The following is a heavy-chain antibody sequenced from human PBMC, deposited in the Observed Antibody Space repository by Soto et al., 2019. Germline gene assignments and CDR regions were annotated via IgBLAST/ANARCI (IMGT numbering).Heavy chain of an antibody. D-gene: IGHD2-2*01. J-gene: IGHJ3*02. V-gene: IGHV4-34*01. CDR1: GGSFSGYY. Sequence: PTETLSLTCAVYGGSFSGYYWSWIRQPPGKGLEWIGEINHSGSTNYNPSLKSRVTISVDTSKNQFSLKLSSVTAADTAVYYCARLLGYCSSTSCWIDAFDIWGQGTMVTVSS. CDR3: ARLLGYCSSTSCWIDAFDI. CDR2: INHSGST.